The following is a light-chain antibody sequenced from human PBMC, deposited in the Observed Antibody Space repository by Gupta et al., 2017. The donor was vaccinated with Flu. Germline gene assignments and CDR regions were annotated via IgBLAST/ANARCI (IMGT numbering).Light chain of an antibody. CDR2: INN. CDR1: SSAIGGGED. Sequence: TATSSAIGGGEDVYWYHHLPAPAPNLLMYINNSRHAGVPARFSASKYGTAASVTTTGVQAEDEADYYCQSQETSRSGWVFGGGTKLTVL. CDR3: QSQETSRSGWV. V-gene: IGLV1-40*01. J-gene: IGLJ3*02.